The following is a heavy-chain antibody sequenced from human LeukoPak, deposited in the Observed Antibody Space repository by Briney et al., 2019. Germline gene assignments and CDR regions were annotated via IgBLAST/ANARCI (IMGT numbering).Heavy chain of an antibody. D-gene: IGHD3-16*01. CDR3: ARDWGSAEHYYYYGMDV. V-gene: IGHV3-11*04. J-gene: IGHJ6*02. CDR2: ISSSGSTI. Sequence: GGSLRLSCAASGFTFSDYYMSWIRQAPGKGLEWGSYISSSGSTIYYADSVKGRFTISRDNAKNSLYLQMNSLRAEDTAVYYCARDWGSAEHYYYYGMDVWGQGTTVTVSS. CDR1: GFTFSDYY.